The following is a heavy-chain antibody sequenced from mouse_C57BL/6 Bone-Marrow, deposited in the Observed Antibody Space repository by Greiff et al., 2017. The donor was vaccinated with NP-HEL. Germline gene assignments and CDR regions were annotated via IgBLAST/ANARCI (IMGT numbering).Heavy chain of an antibody. D-gene: IGHD1-1*01. CDR1: FSTFTSYL. CDR2: IHPNSFTP. Sequence: QVQLQQPGAELVKPFAPANSSRKPSFSTFTSYLMHWLNHRPGQGLEWIGMIHPNSFTPNYNDGCKSKATLTVDKSSSTAYMKLSSLTSEDSAVYSCAIYGTPYFDVWGTGTTVTVSS. V-gene: IGHV1-64*01. J-gene: IGHJ1*03. CDR3: AIYGTPYFDV.